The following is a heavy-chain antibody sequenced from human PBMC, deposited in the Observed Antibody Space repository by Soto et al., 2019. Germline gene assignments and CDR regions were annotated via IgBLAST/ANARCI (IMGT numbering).Heavy chain of an antibody. D-gene: IGHD3-22*01. Sequence: SVTVSVACAVSGDSIISIYHWARFWQPPGKGLEWVASICHTGTTYYNPCLTSRVTISGDTSKNQFSLKLSSVTAADSAVYYCARTDSVGYHPYFGQRTMVPVSS. CDR1: GDSIISIYH. J-gene: IGHJ4*02. V-gene: IGHV4-38-2*01. CDR3: ARTDSVGYHPY. CDR2: ICHTGTT.